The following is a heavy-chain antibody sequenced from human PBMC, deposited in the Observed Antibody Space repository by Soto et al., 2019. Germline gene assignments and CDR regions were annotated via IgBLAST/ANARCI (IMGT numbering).Heavy chain of an antibody. CDR3: ARRYGGNLDY. CDR2: IYYSGGT. D-gene: IGHD1-26*01. CDR1: GGSISSYY. J-gene: IGHJ4*02. V-gene: IGHV4-59*08. Sequence: QVQLQESGPGLVKPSETLSLTCTVSGGSISSYYWSWIRQPPGKGLEWIGYIYYSGGTNYNPSLKSRVTISVDSSKNHFSLKRSSVTAADTAVYYCARRYGGNLDYWGQGTLVTVSS.